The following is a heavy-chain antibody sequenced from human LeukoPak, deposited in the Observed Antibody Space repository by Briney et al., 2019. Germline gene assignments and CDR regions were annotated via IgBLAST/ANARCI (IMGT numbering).Heavy chain of an antibody. Sequence: GASVKVSCEASGHIFTSYYMYWVRQAPGQGLEWMGGIIPIFGTANYAQKFQGRVTMTTDTSASTAYMELSSLRSEDTAVYYCARLSSHYGDYKVDPWGQGTLVTVSS. J-gene: IGHJ5*02. D-gene: IGHD4-17*01. V-gene: IGHV1-69*05. CDR1: GHIFTSYY. CDR3: ARLSSHYGDYKVDP. CDR2: IIPIFGTA.